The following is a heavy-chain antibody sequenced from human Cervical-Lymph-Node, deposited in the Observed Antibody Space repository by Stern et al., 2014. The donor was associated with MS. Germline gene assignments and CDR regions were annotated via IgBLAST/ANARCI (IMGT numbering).Heavy chain of an antibody. J-gene: IGHJ4*02. CDR2: IDYSGTT. D-gene: IGHD3-16*01. CDR1: GGSISSSSYY. Sequence: QVQLQESGPGLVTPSETLSLTCTVSGGSISSSSYYWGWIRQPPGKGLEWIGIIDYSGTTYYNPSLKSRVSIAGDTPKKQFSLKLSSVTAADTAVYFCARHQDLRGEYYFDYWGQGTLVTVSS. CDR3: ARHQDLRGEYYFDY. V-gene: IGHV4-39*01.